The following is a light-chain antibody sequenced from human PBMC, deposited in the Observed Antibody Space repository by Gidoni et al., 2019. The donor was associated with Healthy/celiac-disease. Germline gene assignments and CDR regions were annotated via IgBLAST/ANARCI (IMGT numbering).Light chain of an antibody. CDR1: SSNIGAGYD. CDR3: QSYDAILSGWV. Sequence: QSVLTQPPSVSGAPGQTVTISCTGSSSNIGAGYDVHWYQQLPGTAPKLVIYANSNRPSGVPDRFSGSKSGASASLAITGLQAEDEADYHCQSYDAILSGWVFGGGTKLTVL. V-gene: IGLV1-40*01. J-gene: IGLJ2*01. CDR2: ANS.